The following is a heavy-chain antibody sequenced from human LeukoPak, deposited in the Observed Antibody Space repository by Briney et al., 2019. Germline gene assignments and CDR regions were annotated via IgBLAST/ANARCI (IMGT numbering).Heavy chain of an antibody. D-gene: IGHD3-16*01. CDR3: ARGNTVWDY. V-gene: IGHV3-21*01. Sequence: PGGSLRLSCAASGFTFSSYGMNWVRQAPGKGLEWVSSISSSSNYIYYADSTKGRFTISRDNAKNSLYLQMNSLRAEDTAVYYCARGNTVWDYWGQGTLVTVSS. J-gene: IGHJ4*02. CDR2: ISSSSNYI. CDR1: GFTFSSYG.